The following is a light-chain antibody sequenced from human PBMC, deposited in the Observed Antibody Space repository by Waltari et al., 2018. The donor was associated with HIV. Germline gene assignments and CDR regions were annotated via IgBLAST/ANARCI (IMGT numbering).Light chain of an antibody. V-gene: IGKV1-5*03. CDR1: QIIDYW. J-gene: IGKJ2*01. CDR3: QQYNSHSYT. Sequence: DVQMTQSPSTLSASVGDRVSITCRASQIIDYWLAWYQQKPGQPPKLLIYKTSYLESGVPTRFSGSGSGADFTLTIDGLQPEDFVTYYCQQYNSHSYTFGQGTKLDIK. CDR2: KTS.